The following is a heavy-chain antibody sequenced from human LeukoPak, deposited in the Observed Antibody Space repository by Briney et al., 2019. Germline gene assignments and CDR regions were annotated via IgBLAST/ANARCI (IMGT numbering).Heavy chain of an antibody. V-gene: IGHV3-20*04. CDR2: INWNGGST. CDR3: ARDNSWYSSGWYFDY. D-gene: IGHD6-19*01. CDR1: GFTFDDYG. Sequence: GGSLRLSCAASGFTFDDYGMTWVRQAPGKGLEWVSSINWNGGSTDYADSVKGRFTISRDNAKNSLYLQMNSLRAEDTAVYYCARDNSWYSSGWYFDYWGQGTLVTVSS. J-gene: IGHJ4*02.